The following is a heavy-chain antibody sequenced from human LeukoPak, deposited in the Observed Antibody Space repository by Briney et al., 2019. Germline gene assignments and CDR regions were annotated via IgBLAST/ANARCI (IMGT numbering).Heavy chain of an antibody. J-gene: IGHJ4*02. CDR2: INAGNGNT. CDR3: ARDRWSRGIAAAGTSEDY. V-gene: IGHV1-3*01. Sequence: ASVKVSCKASGYTFTSYAMHWVRQAPGQRLEWMRWINAGNGNTKYSQKFQGRVTITRDTSASTAYMELSSLRSEDTAVYYCARDRWSRGIAAAGTSEDYWGQGTLVTVSS. D-gene: IGHD6-13*01. CDR1: GYTFTSYA.